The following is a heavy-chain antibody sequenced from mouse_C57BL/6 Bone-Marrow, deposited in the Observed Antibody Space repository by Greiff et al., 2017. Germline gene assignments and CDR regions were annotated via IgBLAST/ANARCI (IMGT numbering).Heavy chain of an antibody. CDR2: IDPSDSYT. J-gene: IGHJ2*01. CDR3: ARITSVPMWYFDD. V-gene: IGHV1-50*01. CDR1: GYTFTSYW. Sequence: QVQLQQPGAELVKPGASVKLSCKASGYTFTSYWMQWVKQRPGQGLEWLGEIDPSDSYTNYNQKFKGKATLTIDTSSSTAYMQLSSLTSEDSAVDYCARITSVPMWYFDDWGQGTTLTVSS.